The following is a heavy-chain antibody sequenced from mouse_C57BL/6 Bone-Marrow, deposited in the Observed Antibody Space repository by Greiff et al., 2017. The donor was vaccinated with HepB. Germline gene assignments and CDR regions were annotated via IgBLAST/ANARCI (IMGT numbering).Heavy chain of an antibody. V-gene: IGHV1-59*01. J-gene: IGHJ3*01. Sequence: QVQLQQPGAELVRPGTSVKLSCKASGYTFTSYWMHWVKQRPGQGLEWIGVIDPSDSYTNYNQKFKGKATFTVDTSSSTAYMQLSSLTSEDSAVYYCARAVLTYWGQGTLVTVSA. CDR2: IDPSDSYT. CDR1: GYTFTSYW. CDR3: ARAVLTY.